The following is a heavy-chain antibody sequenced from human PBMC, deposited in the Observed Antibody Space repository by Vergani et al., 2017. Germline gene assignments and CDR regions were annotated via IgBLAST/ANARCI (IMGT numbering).Heavy chain of an antibody. CDR2: IVVGSGNT. Sequence: QMQLVQSGPEVKKPGTSVKVSCKASGFTFTSSAMQWVRQARGQRLEWIGWIVVGSGNTNYAQKFQERVTITRDMSTSTAYMELSRLRSEDTAVYYCAAAGWLQLERQCNPAEDYYYYMDVWGKGTTVTVSS. CDR3: AAAGWLQLERQCNPAEDYYYYMDV. V-gene: IGHV1-58*02. CDR1: GFTFTSSA. D-gene: IGHD1-1*01. J-gene: IGHJ6*03.